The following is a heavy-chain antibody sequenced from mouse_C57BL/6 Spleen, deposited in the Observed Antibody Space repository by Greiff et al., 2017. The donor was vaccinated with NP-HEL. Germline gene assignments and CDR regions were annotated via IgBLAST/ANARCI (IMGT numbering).Heavy chain of an antibody. CDR2: ISYDGSN. V-gene: IGHV3-6*01. CDR1: GYSITSGYY. CDR3: ARGGPYDGYFLAY. J-gene: IGHJ3*01. Sequence: DVKLVESGPGLVKPSQSLSLTCSVTGYSITSGYYWNWIRQFPGNKLEWMGYISYDGSNNYNPSLKNRISITRDTSKNQFFLKLNSVTTEDTATYYCARGGPYDGYFLAYWGQGTLVTVSA. D-gene: IGHD2-3*01.